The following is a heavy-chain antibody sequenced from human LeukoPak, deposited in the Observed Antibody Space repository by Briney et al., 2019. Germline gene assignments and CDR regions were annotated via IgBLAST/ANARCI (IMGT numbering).Heavy chain of an antibody. CDR2: IYYSGST. CDR3: AREGGSGYYYDAFDI. Sequence: SETPSLTCTVSGGSISSYYWSWMRQPPGKGLEWIGYIYYSGSTNYNPSLKSRVTISVDTSKNQFSLKLSSVTAADTAVYYCAREGGSGYYYDAFDIWGQGTMVTVSS. J-gene: IGHJ3*02. D-gene: IGHD3-22*01. CDR1: GGSISSYY. V-gene: IGHV4-59*01.